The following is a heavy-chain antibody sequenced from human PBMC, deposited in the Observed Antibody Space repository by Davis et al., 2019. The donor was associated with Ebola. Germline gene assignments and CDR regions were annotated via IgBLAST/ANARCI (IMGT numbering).Heavy chain of an antibody. J-gene: IGHJ3*02. CDR3: AKDTVYYYDSSGYSHAFDI. CDR2: ISGSGGST. V-gene: IGHV3-23*01. D-gene: IGHD3-22*01. CDR1: GFTFSSYA. Sequence: GESLKISCAASGFTFSSYAMSWVRQAPGKGLEWVSAISGSGGSTYYADSVKGRFTISRDNSKNTLYLQMNSLRAEDTAVYYCAKDTVYYYDSSGYSHAFDIWGQGTMVTVSS.